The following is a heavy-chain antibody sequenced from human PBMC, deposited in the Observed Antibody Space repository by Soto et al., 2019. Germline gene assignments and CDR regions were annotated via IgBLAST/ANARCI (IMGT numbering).Heavy chain of an antibody. CDR1: GYSFTSYW. CDR3: ARLWMATIGIRGAFAI. CDR2: IYPGDSDT. J-gene: IGHJ3*02. Sequence: GESLKICCKGSGYSFTSYWIGWVRQMPGKGLEWMGIIYPGDSDTRYIPSFQGQVTISADKSISTAYLQWSSLKASDTAMYYCARLWMATIGIRGAFAIWGQGTMVTVSS. V-gene: IGHV5-51*01. D-gene: IGHD5-12*01.